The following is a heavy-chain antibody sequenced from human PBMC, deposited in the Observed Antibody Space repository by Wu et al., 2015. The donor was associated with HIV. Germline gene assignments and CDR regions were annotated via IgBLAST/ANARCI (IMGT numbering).Heavy chain of an antibody. CDR1: GYTFINNF. Sequence: QVQLVQSRAAVKKPGASVRVACTTFGYTFINNFLHWVRQAPGQGPEWMGVINPRSGSTTYAQTFEGRLTMTRDTSKNTMYMELSSLTSEDTATYYCARERVDYDSGGYRAHRGYYFDYWGQGTLVIVSS. V-gene: IGHV1-46*01. D-gene: IGHD3-22*01. CDR3: ARERVDYDSGGYRAHRGYYFDY. CDR2: INPRSGST. J-gene: IGHJ4*02.